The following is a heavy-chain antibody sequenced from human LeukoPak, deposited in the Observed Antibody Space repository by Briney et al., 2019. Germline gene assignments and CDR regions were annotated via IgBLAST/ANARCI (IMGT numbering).Heavy chain of an antibody. D-gene: IGHD2-15*01. J-gene: IGHJ5*02. Sequence: PGGSLRLSCAASGFTFSSYSMNWVRQAPGKGLEWVSSISSSSSYIYYADSVKGRFTISRDNAKNSLYLQTNSLRAEDTAVYYCARDEVAYCSGGSCYSTWFDPWGQGTLVTVSS. CDR1: GFTFSSYS. V-gene: IGHV3-21*06. CDR2: ISSSSSYI. CDR3: ARDEVAYCSGGSCYSTWFDP.